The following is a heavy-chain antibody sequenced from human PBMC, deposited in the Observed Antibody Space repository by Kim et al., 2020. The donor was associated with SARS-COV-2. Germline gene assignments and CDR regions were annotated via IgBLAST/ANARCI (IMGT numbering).Heavy chain of an antibody. CDR1: GYTFTSYA. CDR3: ARDSALWFGELPLDY. V-gene: IGHV1-3*01. D-gene: IGHD3-10*01. Sequence: ASVKVSCKASGYTFTSYAMHWVRQAPGQRFEWMGWINAGNGNTKYSQKFQGRVTITRDTSASTAYMELSSLRSEDTAVYYCARDSALWFGELPLDYWGQGTLVTVSS. J-gene: IGHJ4*02. CDR2: INAGNGNT.